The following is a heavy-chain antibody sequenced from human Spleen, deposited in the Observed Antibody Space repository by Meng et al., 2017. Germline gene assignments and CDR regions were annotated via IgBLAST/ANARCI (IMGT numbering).Heavy chain of an antibody. J-gene: IGHJ4*02. Sequence: ASVKVSCKASGYTFTSYDINWVRQATGQGLEWMGRINPNSGGTNYAQKFQGRVTMTRDTSISTAYMELSGLRSDDTAVYYCARDENISLGKLFGDYWGQGTLVTVSS. V-gene: IGHV1-2*06. CDR3: ARDENISLGKLFGDY. D-gene: IGHD2-21*01. CDR1: GYTFTSYD. CDR2: INPNSGGT.